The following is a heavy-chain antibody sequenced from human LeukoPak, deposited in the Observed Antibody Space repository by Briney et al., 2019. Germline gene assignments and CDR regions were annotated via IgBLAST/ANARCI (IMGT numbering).Heavy chain of an antibody. CDR3: AKETNWNDAGRYFDY. CDR2: INTDGSST. CDR1: GFTFSSYW. V-gene: IGHV3-74*01. D-gene: IGHD1-20*01. J-gene: IGHJ4*02. Sequence: GGSLRLSCAASGFTFSSYWMHWVRQAPGKGLVWVSRINTDGSSTSYADSVKGRFTISRDNAKNTLYLQMNSLRAEDTAVYYCAKETNWNDAGRYFDYWGQGTLVTVSS.